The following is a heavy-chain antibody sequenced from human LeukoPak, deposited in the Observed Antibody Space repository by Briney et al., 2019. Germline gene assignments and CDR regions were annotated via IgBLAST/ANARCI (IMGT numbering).Heavy chain of an antibody. CDR1: GYSISSGYY. CDR2: IYHSGST. Sequence: SETLSLTCAVSGYSISSGYYWGWIRQPPGRGLEWIGTIYHSGSTYYNPSLKSRVTISVDTSKNQFSLKLSSVTAADTAVYYCARRYYSSPRSFDYWGREPWSPSPQ. J-gene: IGHJ4*02. D-gene: IGHD3-9*01. CDR3: ARRYYSSPRSFDY. V-gene: IGHV4-38-2*01.